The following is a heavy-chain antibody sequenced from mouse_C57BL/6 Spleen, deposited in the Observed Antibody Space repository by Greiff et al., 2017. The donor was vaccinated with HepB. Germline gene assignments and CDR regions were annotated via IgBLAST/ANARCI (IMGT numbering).Heavy chain of an antibody. J-gene: IGHJ2*01. CDR1: GFTFSDYG. CDR3: ARPGSKGVVYFDY. Sequence: EVKLEESGGGLVKPGGSLKLSCAASGFTFSDYGMHWVRQAPEKGLEWVAYISSGSSTIYYADTVKGRFTISRDNAKNTLFLQMTSLRSEDTAMYYCARPGSKGVVYFDYWGQGTTLTVSS. D-gene: IGHD2-5*01. CDR2: ISSGSSTI. V-gene: IGHV5-17*01.